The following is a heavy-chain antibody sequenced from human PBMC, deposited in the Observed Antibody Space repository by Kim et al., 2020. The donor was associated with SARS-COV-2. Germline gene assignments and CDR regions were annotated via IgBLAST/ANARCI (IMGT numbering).Heavy chain of an antibody. D-gene: IGHD1-26*01. J-gene: IGHJ4*02. V-gene: IGHV3-23*01. CDR2: ISSGGAYT. CDR1: GFTFSRYA. Sequence: GGSLRLSCAASGFTFSRYAMNWVRQAPGKGLEWVSGISSGGAYTYYTGSVKGRFTISRDDSENILYLQMTGLRAEDTALYYCASREVGAYPFDSWGQGT. CDR3: ASREVGAYPFDS.